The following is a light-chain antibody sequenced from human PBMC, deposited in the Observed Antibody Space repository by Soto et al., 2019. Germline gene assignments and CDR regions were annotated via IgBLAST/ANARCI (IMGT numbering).Light chain of an antibody. Sequence: QSVLTQPASVSGSPGQSITISCTGTINDVGTYNLVSWLQQHPGKAPKLMIYEVTERPSGVSNRFSGSKSGNAASLTISGLQAEDEADYHCCSYAGGGTYVFGTGTKVTVL. CDR3: CSYAGGGTYV. V-gene: IGLV2-23*02. CDR1: INDVGTYNL. J-gene: IGLJ1*01. CDR2: EVT.